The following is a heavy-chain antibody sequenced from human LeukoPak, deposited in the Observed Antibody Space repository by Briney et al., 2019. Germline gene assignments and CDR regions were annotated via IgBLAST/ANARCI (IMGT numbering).Heavy chain of an antibody. Sequence: GASVKVSCKVSGYTFSELFMYWVRLAPGRGLEWMGGFDPAYRETIYEQKFQGRVTMTEDISTDTAYMELSSLKFEDTAVYYCLTGIHGYGHGYYFDSWGQGTLVTVTS. CDR3: LTGIHGYGHGYYFDS. D-gene: IGHD5-18*01. J-gene: IGHJ4*02. V-gene: IGHV1-24*01. CDR1: GYTFSELF. CDR2: FDPAYRET.